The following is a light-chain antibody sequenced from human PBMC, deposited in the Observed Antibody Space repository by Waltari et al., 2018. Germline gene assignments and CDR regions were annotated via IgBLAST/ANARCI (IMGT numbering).Light chain of an antibody. CDR1: QSVSSY. Sequence: EIVLTQSPATLSLSPGERATLSCRASQSVSSYLAWYQQKHGQAPTLLIYDASNRDHGIPARFSGSGSGTDFTLTISSLEPEDFAVYYCQQRSNWPPITFGQGTRLEIK. CDR3: QQRSNWPPIT. V-gene: IGKV3-11*01. CDR2: DAS. J-gene: IGKJ5*01.